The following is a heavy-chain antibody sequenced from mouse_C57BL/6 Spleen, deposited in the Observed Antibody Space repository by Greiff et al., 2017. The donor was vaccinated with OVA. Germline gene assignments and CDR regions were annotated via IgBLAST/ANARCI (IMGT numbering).Heavy chain of an antibody. CDR1: GFNIKDDF. CDR3: TPYSNHWYFDV. Sequence: EVQLHQSGAELVRPGASVKLSCTASGFNIKDDFMHWVKQRPEQGLEWIGWIDPENGDTEYASKFQGKATITADTSSNTAYLQLSSLTSEDTAVYYCTPYSNHWYFDVWGTGTTVTVSS. V-gene: IGHV14-4*01. D-gene: IGHD2-5*01. J-gene: IGHJ1*03. CDR2: IDPENGDT.